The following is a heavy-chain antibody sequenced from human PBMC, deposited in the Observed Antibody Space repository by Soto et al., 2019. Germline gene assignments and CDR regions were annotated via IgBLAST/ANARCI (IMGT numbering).Heavy chain of an antibody. CDR1: GYTFTSYD. J-gene: IGHJ6*03. D-gene: IGHD3-3*01. CDR3: ARVYYDFWSGYYISYYYMDV. CDR2: MNPNSGNT. Sequence: ASVKVSCKASGYTFTSYDINWVRQATGQGLEWMGWMNPNSGNTGYAQKFQGRVTMTRNTSISTAYMELSSLRSEDTAVYYCARVYYDFWSGYYISYYYMDVWGKGTTVTVSS. V-gene: IGHV1-8*01.